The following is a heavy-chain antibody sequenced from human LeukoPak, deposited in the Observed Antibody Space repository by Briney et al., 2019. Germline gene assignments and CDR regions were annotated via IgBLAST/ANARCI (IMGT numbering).Heavy chain of an antibody. Sequence: GGSLRLSCAASGFTVSSNYMSWFRQAPGKGLEWVSVIYSGGSTYYADSVKGRFTISRDNSKNTLYLQMNSLRAEDTAVYYCAKDPYPVEDIVLMVRPWMDYWGQGTLVTVSS. V-gene: IGHV3-53*01. CDR1: GFTVSSNY. CDR2: IYSGGST. CDR3: AKDPYPVEDIVLMVRPWMDY. D-gene: IGHD2-8*01. J-gene: IGHJ4*02.